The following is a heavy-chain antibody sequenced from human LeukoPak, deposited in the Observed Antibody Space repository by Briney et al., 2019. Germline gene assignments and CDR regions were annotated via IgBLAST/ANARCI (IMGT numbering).Heavy chain of an antibody. CDR1: GGSISSGSYY. CDR2: IYTSGST. CDR3: ARYITTGYMDV. D-gene: IGHD1-14*01. Sequence: PSQTLSLTCTVSGGSISSGSYYWSWIRQPAGKGLEWIGRIYTSGSTNYNPSLKSRVTISVDTSKNQFSLKLSSVTAADTAVYYCARYITTGYMDVWGKGTTVTVSS. J-gene: IGHJ6*03. V-gene: IGHV4-61*02.